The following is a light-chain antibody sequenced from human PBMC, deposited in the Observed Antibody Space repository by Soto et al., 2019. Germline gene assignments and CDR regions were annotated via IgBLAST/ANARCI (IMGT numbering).Light chain of an antibody. CDR1: QGISNY. CDR2: AAS. J-gene: IGKJ2*01. V-gene: IGKV1-27*01. CDR3: QKYNSVPLYT. Sequence: DIQMTQSPSSLSASVGDRVTITCRASQGISNYLAWYQQKPAKVPKLLIYAASTLQSGVPSRFSGSGSGTDFTLTISSLQPEDVATYYCQKYNSVPLYTFGQGTKLEIK.